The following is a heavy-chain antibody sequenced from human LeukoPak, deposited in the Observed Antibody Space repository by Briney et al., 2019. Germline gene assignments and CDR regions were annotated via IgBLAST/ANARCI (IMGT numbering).Heavy chain of an antibody. CDR3: ARGAYYYDSSGYYYGRYFDL. Sequence: PSETLSLTCTVSGGSVSNGRFYWSWIRQPPGKGLEWIGYIYYSGSTNYNPSLKSRVTISVDTSKNQFSLKLSSVTAADTAVYYCARGAYYYDSSGYYYGRYFDLWGRSTLVTVSS. CDR1: GGSVSNGRFY. J-gene: IGHJ2*01. CDR2: IYYSGST. D-gene: IGHD3-22*01. V-gene: IGHV4-61*01.